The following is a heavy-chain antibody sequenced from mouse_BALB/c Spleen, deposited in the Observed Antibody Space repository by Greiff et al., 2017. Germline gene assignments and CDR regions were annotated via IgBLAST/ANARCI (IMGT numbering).Heavy chain of an antibody. D-gene: IGHD6-1*01. CDR1: GFNIKDTY. J-gene: IGHJ2*01. CDR2: IDPANGNT. V-gene: IGHV14-3*02. CDR3: ARSLAVDY. Sequence: VHVKQSGAELVKPGASVKLSCTASGFNIKDTYMHWVKQRPEQGLEWIGRIDPANGNTKYDPKFQGKATITADTSSNTAYLQLSSLTSEDTAVYYCARSLAVDYWGQGTTLTVSS.